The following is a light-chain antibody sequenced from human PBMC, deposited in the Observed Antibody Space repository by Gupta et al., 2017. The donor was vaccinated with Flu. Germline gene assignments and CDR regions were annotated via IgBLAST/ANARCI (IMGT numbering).Light chain of an antibody. CDR3: QQYSSHSPWT. V-gene: IGKV1-5*03. J-gene: IGKJ1*01. CDR2: KTS. Sequence: DIQMTQSPSTLSASVGDRVTITCRASQSISRWLAWYQQKPGKAPKLLIFKTSSLESGVTIRFSGSGCGTEFTLTISSWQQEDYATYYCQQYSSHSPWTFGQGTKVEIK. CDR1: QSISRW.